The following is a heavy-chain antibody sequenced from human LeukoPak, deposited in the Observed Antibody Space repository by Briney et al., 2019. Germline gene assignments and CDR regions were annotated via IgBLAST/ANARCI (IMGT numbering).Heavy chain of an antibody. J-gene: IGHJ5*02. Sequence: ASVKVACKASGYTFTSYGISWVRQAPGHGLEWMGWISAYNGNTNYAQKLQGRVTMTTDTSTSTAYMELRSLRSDDTAVYYCASSLLPYFDLGPWGQGTLVTVSS. CDR3: ASSLLPYFDLGP. CDR2: ISAYNGNT. D-gene: IGHD3-9*01. CDR1: GYTFTSYG. V-gene: IGHV1-18*04.